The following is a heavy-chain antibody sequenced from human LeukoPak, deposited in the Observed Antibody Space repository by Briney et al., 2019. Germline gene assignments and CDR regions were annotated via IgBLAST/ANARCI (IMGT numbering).Heavy chain of an antibody. CDR3: ATNEYNWNYKGAFDI. J-gene: IGHJ3*02. Sequence: SETLSLTCTVSGGSISSGGYYWSWIRQHPGKGLEWIGYIYYSGSTYYNPSLKSRVTISVDTSKNQFSLKLSSVTAADTAVYYCATNEYNWNYKGAFDIGGKGTMVTVSS. CDR2: IYYSGST. V-gene: IGHV4-31*03. CDR1: GGSISSGGYY. D-gene: IGHD1-7*01.